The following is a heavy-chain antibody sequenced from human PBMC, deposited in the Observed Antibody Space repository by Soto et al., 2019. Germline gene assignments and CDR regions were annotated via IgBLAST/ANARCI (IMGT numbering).Heavy chain of an antibody. CDR2: ISSSSSYI. V-gene: IGHV3-21*01. CDR1: GFTFSSYS. J-gene: IGHJ6*02. CDR3: ARDLLWFGEYRGYGMDV. Sequence: EVQLVESGGGLVKPGGSLRLSCVASGFTFSSYSMNWVRQAPGKGLEWVSSISSSSSYIYYADSVKGRFTISRDNAKNSLYLQMNSLRAEDTAVYYCARDLLWFGEYRGYGMDVWGQGTTVTVSS. D-gene: IGHD3-10*01.